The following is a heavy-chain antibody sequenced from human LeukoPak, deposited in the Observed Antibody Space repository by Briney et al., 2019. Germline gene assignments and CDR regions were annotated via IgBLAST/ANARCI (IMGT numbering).Heavy chain of an antibody. CDR3: ARNWGWFDY. D-gene: IGHD7-27*01. CDR2: IKQDGSEK. V-gene: IGHV3-7*01. CDR1: GFSFSTYW. Sequence: PGGSLRLSCAASGFSFSTYWMTWVRQAPGKGLEWVANIKQDGSEKHYVDSVKGRFTISRDNAKNSLYLQMNSLRAEDTAVYYCARNWGWFDYWGQGTLVTVSS. J-gene: IGHJ4*02.